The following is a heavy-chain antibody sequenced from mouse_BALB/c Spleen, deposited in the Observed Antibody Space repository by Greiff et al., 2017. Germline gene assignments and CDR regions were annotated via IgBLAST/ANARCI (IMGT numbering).Heavy chain of an antibody. CDR3: ARGSLDYETSY. CDR2: ISDGGSYT. J-gene: IGHJ3*01. V-gene: IGHV5-4*02. Sequence: EVKLMESGGGLVKPGGSLKLSCAASGFTFSDYYMYWVRQTPEKRLEWVATISDGGSYTYYPDSVKGRFTISRDNAKNNLYLQMSSLKSEDTAMYYCARGSLDYETSYWGQGTLVTVSA. CDR1: GFTFSDYY. D-gene: IGHD2-4*01.